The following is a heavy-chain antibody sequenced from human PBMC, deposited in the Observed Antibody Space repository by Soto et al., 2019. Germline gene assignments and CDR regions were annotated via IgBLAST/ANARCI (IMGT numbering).Heavy chain of an antibody. Sequence: ASVKVSCKASGYTFTSYAMHWVRRAPGQRLEWMGWINAGNGNTKYSQKFQGRVTITADKSTSTAYMELSSLRSEDTAVYYCARDQEGCSGGSCYVFGYWGQGTLVTVSS. CDR2: INAGNGNT. CDR1: GYTFTSYA. J-gene: IGHJ4*02. V-gene: IGHV1-3*01. CDR3: ARDQEGCSGGSCYVFGY. D-gene: IGHD2-15*01.